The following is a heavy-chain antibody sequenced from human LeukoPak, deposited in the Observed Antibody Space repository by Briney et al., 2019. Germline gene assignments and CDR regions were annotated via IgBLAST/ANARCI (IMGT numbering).Heavy chain of an antibody. J-gene: IGHJ4*02. V-gene: IGHV1-18*01. D-gene: IGHD1-14*01. Sequence: ASVKVSCTASGYTFTSYGISWVRQAPGQGLEWMGWISAYNGNTKYAQKLQGRITMTRNTSISTAYMELSSLRSEDTAVYYCARANPLGDYWGQGTLVTVSS. CDR3: ARANPLGDY. CDR2: ISAYNGNT. CDR1: GYTFTSYG.